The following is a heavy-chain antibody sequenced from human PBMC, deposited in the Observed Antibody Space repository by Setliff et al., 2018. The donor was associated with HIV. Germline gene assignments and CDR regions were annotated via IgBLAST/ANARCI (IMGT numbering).Heavy chain of an antibody. CDR1: GAPVSTTGYY. D-gene: IGHD3-3*01. J-gene: IGHJ3*02. Sequence: NPSETLSLTCTVSGAPVSTTGYYWGWLRQSPGKGLQWIGTTFYSGSTYYNPSLKSRVTISLDTSNNDFSLTLTSVTAADTALYFCATYLSDNYLDGAFDIWGRGTMVTVS. CDR2: TFYSGST. CDR3: ATYLSDNYLDGAFDI. V-gene: IGHV4-39*02.